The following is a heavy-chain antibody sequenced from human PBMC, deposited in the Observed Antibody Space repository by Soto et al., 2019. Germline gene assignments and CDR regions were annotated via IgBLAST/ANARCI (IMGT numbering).Heavy chain of an antibody. J-gene: IGHJ4*02. CDR1: GYSFISYG. D-gene: IGHD3-10*01. Sequence: ASVKVSCKASGYSFISYGIGWVRQAPGQGLEWMGWISADNGNTNYAQNLQGRVTMTTDTSTSTAYMEVGSLRSDDTAVYYCARRGRSGSFSSFFDFWGQGTLVTVSS. CDR2: ISADNGNT. CDR3: ARRGRSGSFSSFFDF. V-gene: IGHV1-18*01.